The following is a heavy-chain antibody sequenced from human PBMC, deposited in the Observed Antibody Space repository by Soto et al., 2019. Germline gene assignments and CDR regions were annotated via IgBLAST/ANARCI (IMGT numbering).Heavy chain of an antibody. J-gene: IGHJ1*01. V-gene: IGHV5-10-1*01. Sequence: GESLKISCKGSGYSFTSYWISWVRQMPGKGLEWMGRIDPSDSYTNYSPSFQGHVTIAADKSISTAYLQWSSLKASDTARYYCARAAVATRCFEFWGQGALVTVSS. CDR2: IDPSDSYT. CDR3: ARAAVATRCFEF. D-gene: IGHD6-6*01. CDR1: GYSFTSYW.